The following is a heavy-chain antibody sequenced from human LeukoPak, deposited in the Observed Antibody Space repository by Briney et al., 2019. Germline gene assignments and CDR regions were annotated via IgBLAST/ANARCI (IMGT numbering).Heavy chain of an antibody. V-gene: IGHV4-61*01. CDR2: IQDSGST. Sequence: SETLSLTCTVSGDSVSGISFYWSWIRQPPGKGLQYIGYIQDSGSTNYNPSLKSRVTISVDTSKNQFSLKLSSVTAADTAVYYCARYYDRSGYWSTPHFDYWGQGNLVTVSS. CDR3: ARYYDRSGYWSTPHFDY. CDR1: GDSVSGISFY. D-gene: IGHD3-22*01. J-gene: IGHJ4*02.